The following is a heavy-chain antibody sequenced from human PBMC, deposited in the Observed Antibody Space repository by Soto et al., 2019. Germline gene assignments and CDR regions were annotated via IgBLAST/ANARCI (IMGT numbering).Heavy chain of an antibody. Sequence: QLQLQESGPGLVKPSETLSLTCTVSGGSISSSSYYWGWIRQPTGKGLEWIGSIYYSGSTYYNPSLKSRVTISVDTSKNQFSLKLSSVTAADTAVYYCATLLRGLYYFDYWGQGTLVTVSS. CDR2: IYYSGST. D-gene: IGHD2-21*01. J-gene: IGHJ4*02. CDR1: GGSISSSSYY. V-gene: IGHV4-39*01. CDR3: ATLLRGLYYFDY.